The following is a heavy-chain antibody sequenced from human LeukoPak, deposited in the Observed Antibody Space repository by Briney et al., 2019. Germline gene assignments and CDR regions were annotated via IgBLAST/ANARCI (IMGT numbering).Heavy chain of an antibody. CDR1: GGNINGYF. V-gene: IGHV4-59*01. CDR3: ARDPISSSSTEYFQH. J-gene: IGHJ1*01. D-gene: IGHD6-6*01. CDR2: IYDSGTM. Sequence: SETLSLTCSVSGGNINGYFWSWIRQPPGKGLEWIGHIYDSGTMNYNPSLKSRLSLSVDTSKNRFSLRLRSVTPADTAVYYCARDPISSSSTEYFQHWGQGTLVTVSS.